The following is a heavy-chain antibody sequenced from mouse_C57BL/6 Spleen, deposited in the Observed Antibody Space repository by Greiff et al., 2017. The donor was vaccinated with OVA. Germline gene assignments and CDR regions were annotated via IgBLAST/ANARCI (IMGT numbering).Heavy chain of an antibody. Sequence: VQLQQPGAELVKPGASVKMSCKASGYTFTSYWITWVKQRPGQGLEWIGDIYPGSGSTNYNEKFKSKATLTVDTSSSTAYMQLSSLTSEDAAAYYRARWGLRDAYWGQVTLVTVSA. CDR3: ARWGLRDAY. CDR2: IYPGSGST. CDR1: GYTFTSYW. V-gene: IGHV1-55*01. J-gene: IGHJ3*01. D-gene: IGHD2-4*01.